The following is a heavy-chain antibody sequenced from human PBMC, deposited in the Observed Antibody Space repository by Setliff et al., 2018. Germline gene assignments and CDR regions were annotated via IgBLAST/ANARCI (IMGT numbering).Heavy chain of an antibody. CDR1: NFSLTSGFF. D-gene: IGHD2-2*01. Sequence: SLTCPVSNFSLTSGFFWAWVRQPPWKGLEWIATVYHRGSTDYKPSLKSRATISVDTSKNQFSLKLTSMTAADTAVYFCAREGRSSTRGWYMDAWGKGTSVTVSS. CDR2: VYHRGST. J-gene: IGHJ6*03. CDR3: AREGRSSTRGWYMDA. V-gene: IGHV4-38-2*02.